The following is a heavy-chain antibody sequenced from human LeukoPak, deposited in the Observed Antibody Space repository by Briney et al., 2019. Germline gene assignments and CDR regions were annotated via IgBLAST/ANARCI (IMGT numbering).Heavy chain of an antibody. J-gene: IGHJ4*02. V-gene: IGHV1-18*01. CDR2: ISAYNGNT. CDR1: GYTFTSYG. D-gene: IGHD6-19*01. CDR3: ARGGNGWSFDY. Sequence: EASVKVSCKASGYTFTSYGISWVRQAPGQGLERMGWISAYNGNTNYAQKVQGRVTMTTDTSTSTAYMELRSLKSDDTAVYYCARGGNGWSFDYWGQGTLVTVSS.